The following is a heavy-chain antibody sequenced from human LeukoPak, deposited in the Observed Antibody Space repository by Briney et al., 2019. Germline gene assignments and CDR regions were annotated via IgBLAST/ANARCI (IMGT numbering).Heavy chain of an antibody. Sequence: GASVKVSCKASVYTFISYGVTWVRQAPGQGLEWMGWISGYNGNTNYAQNLQGRVTMTTDTSTRTAYMELRSLRSDDTAVYYCARDLWYSLSSGFLDSWGQGTLVTVSS. J-gene: IGHJ4*02. CDR1: VYTFISYG. D-gene: IGHD6-6*01. CDR2: ISGYNGNT. V-gene: IGHV1-18*01. CDR3: ARDLWYSLSSGFLDS.